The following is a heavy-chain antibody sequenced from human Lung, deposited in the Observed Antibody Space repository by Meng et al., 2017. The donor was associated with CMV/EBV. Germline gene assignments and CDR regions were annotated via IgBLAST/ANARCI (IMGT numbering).Heavy chain of an antibody. J-gene: IGHJ4*02. Sequence: ASXXVSXKASGYTFTNYYLHWVRQAPGQGLEWMGMINSRSGTTTYSQKFQGRISMTRDTSTSTVYLDLSSLRSEDSTVYYCAREEGSYDGSGALDYWGQVSXVTVSS. CDR3: AREEGSYDGSGALDY. V-gene: IGHV1-46*01. CDR2: INSRSGTT. CDR1: GYTFTNYY. D-gene: IGHD3-22*01.